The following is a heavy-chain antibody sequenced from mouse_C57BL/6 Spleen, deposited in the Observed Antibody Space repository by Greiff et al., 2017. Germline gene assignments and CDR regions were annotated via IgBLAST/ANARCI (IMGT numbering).Heavy chain of an antibody. V-gene: IGHV1-80*01. CDR3: ARWHYGNYDAMDY. CDR1: GYAFSSYW. D-gene: IGHD2-1*01. Sequence: VQLVESGAELVKPGASVKISCKASGYAFSSYWMNWVKQRPGKGLEWIGQIYPGAGDTNYNGKFKGEATLTADKSSSTAYMQLSILTSEDSAVYFCARWHYGNYDAMDYWGQGTSVTVSS. J-gene: IGHJ4*01. CDR2: IYPGAGDT.